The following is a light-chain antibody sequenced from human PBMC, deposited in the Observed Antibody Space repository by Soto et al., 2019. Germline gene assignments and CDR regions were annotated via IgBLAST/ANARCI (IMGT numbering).Light chain of an antibody. V-gene: IGKV3-15*01. CDR3: QQAGT. Sequence: IVMTQSPATLSVSPGERATLSCRASQSVSSNLAWYQQQPGQAPRLLIYGASTRATGIPARFSGSGSGTEFTLTISSLQSEDFAVYYCQQAGTFGPGTKVDIK. J-gene: IGKJ3*01. CDR1: QSVSSN. CDR2: GAS.